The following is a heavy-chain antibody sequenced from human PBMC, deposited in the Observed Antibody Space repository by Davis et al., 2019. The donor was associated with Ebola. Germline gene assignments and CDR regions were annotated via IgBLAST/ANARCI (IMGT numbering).Heavy chain of an antibody. J-gene: IGHJ1*01. CDR1: GFTLSSYT. D-gene: IGHD3-10*01. Sequence: GESLKISCAASGFTLSSYTMNWVRQAPGKGLEFVSYISSSGSTYYTESVKGRFTISRDIAKKSLYLQMNRLREEDTAVYYCARDGNWGWRGGYWGQGTLVTVSS. CDR3: ARDGNWGWRGGY. CDR2: ISSSGST. V-gene: IGHV3-48*02.